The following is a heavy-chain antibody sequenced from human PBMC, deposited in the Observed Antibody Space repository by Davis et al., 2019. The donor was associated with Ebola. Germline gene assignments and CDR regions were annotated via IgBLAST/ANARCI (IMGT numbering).Heavy chain of an antibody. J-gene: IGHJ4*02. CDR1: GYTFTNYY. V-gene: IGHV1-46*01. D-gene: IGHD6-13*01. CDR3: ARKGVAAGTGFDY. CDR2: INPNDGRT. Sequence: ASVKVSCQASGYTFTNYYMHWVRQAPGQGLEWMGMINPNDGRTIYAQKFQGRVTVTRDTSTTTVYMDLSSLRSEDTALYYCARKGVAAGTGFDYWGQGTLVTVSS.